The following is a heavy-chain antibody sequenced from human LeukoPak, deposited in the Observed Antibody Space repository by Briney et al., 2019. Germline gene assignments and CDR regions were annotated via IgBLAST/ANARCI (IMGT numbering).Heavy chain of an antibody. CDR1: GYTFTSYG. J-gene: IGHJ4*02. CDR2: ISAYNGNT. V-gene: IGHV1-18*01. D-gene: IGHD6-19*01. Sequence: ASAKVSCKASGYTFTSYGISWVRQAPGQGLEWMGWISAYNGNTNYAQKLQGRVTMTTDTSTSTAYMELRSLRSDDTAVYYCARDPAVAGEYYFDYWGQGTLVTVSS. CDR3: ARDPAVAGEYYFDY.